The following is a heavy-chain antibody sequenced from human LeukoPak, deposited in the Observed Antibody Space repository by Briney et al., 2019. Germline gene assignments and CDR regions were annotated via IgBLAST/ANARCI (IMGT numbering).Heavy chain of an antibody. J-gene: IGHJ4*02. V-gene: IGHV3-30*02. CDR2: IRYDGTTK. D-gene: IGHD3-9*01. Sequence: GGSLRLSCAASGFTFSNSGIHWVRQAPGKGLEWVAFIRYDGTTKYYADSVKGRFTISRDNSKNTLYLQMNSLRAEDTAVYYCAKGPYYDILTGYFYWGQGTLVTVSS. CDR3: AKGPYYDILTGYFY. CDR1: GFTFSNSG.